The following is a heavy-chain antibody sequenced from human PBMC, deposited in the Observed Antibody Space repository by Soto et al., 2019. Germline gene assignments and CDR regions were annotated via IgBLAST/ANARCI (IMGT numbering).Heavy chain of an antibody. CDR1: GGTFSTYA. V-gene: IGHV1-69*13. CDR2: IIPIFGTA. D-gene: IGHD5-18*01. CDR3: ARAAYSYGTAYLSYYYGMDV. J-gene: IGHJ6*02. Sequence: ASLQVSCQASGGTFSTYAISWVRQAPGQGLELVGGIIPIFGTANYAQKFQGRVTITADESTSTAYMELSSLRSEDTAVYYCARAAYSYGTAYLSYYYGMDVWGQGTTVTVSS.